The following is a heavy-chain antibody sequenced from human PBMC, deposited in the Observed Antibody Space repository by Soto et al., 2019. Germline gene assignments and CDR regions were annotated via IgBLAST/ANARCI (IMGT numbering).Heavy chain of an antibody. CDR2: IYYSGST. CDR1: VGSISSGGYY. V-gene: IGHV4-31*03. CDR3: ARTHRDSSGLVFDY. J-gene: IGHJ4*02. Sequence: PSETLSLTCTVSVGSISSGGYYWSWIRQHPGKGLEWIGYIYYSGSTYYNPSLKSRVTISVDTSKNQFSLKLSSVTAADTAVYYCARTHRDSSGLVFDYWGQGTPVTVSS. D-gene: IGHD6-19*01.